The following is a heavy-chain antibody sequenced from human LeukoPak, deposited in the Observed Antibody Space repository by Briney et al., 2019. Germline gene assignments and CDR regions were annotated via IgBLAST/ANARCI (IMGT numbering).Heavy chain of an antibody. CDR3: AREVAATQHRYFDY. Sequence: GASVKVSCKASGGTFSSYAISWVRQAPGQGLEWMGRIIPILGIANYAQKFQGRVTITADKSTSTAYMELSSLRSEDTVVYYCAREVAATQHRYFDYWGQGTLVTVSS. CDR2: IIPILGIA. CDR1: GGTFSSYA. J-gene: IGHJ4*02. D-gene: IGHD2-15*01. V-gene: IGHV1-69*04.